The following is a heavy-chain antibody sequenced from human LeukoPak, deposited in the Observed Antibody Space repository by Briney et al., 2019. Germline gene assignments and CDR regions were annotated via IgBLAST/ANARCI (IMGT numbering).Heavy chain of an antibody. CDR2: IYHSGST. CDR3: ARDTGYSNGWFDY. D-gene: IGHD6-19*01. Sequence: SETLSLTCTVSGGSISSYYWTWIRQPPGKGLEWIGYIYHSGSTNYNPSLKSRVTISVDTSKSQLSLKLSSVTAADTAMYYCARDTGYSNGWFDYWGQGTLVTVSS. V-gene: IGHV4-59*01. CDR1: GGSISSYY. J-gene: IGHJ4*02.